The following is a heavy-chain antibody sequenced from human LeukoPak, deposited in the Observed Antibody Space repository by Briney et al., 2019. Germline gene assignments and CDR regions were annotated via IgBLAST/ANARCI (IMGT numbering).Heavy chain of an antibody. CDR3: AKVARGIGSGWYPFDY. V-gene: IGHV3-23*01. CDR2: ISGSGGST. D-gene: IGHD6-19*01. J-gene: IGHJ4*02. Sequence: PGGSLRLSCAASGFTFSHYSMNWVRQAPGKGLEWVSAISGSGGSTYYADSVKGRFTISRDNSKNTLYLQMSSLRAEDTAVYYCAKVARGIGSGWYPFDYWGQGTLVIVSS. CDR1: GFTFSHYS.